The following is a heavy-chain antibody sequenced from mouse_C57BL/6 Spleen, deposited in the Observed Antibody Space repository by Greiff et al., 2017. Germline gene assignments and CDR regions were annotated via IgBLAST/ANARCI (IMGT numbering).Heavy chain of an antibody. CDR3: ASDYYVSNWCAY. D-gene: IGHD1-1*01. V-gene: IGHV14-2*01. CDR1: GFNIKDYY. J-gene: IGHJ3*01. Sequence: EVQLQQSGAELVKPGASVKLSCKASGFNIKDYYMTWVKQRTEQGLEWIGRIDPEDGETKYAPKFQGKATITADTSSNTAYLQLSSLTAEDTAVYYCASDYYVSNWCAYWGQGTLVTVSA. CDR2: IDPEDGET.